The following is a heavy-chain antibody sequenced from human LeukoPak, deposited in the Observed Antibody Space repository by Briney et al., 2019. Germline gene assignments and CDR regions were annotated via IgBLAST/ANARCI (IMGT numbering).Heavy chain of an antibody. V-gene: IGHV3-30-3*01. J-gene: IGHJ4*02. D-gene: IGHD4-17*01. CDR1: GFTFSSYA. CDR3: ASYGDYVDY. CDR2: ISYDGSNK. Sequence: PGGSLRLSCAASGFTFSSYAMHWVRQAPGKGLEWVAVISYDGSNKYYADSVKGRFTISRDNSKNTLYLQMNSLRAEDTAVYYCASYGDYVDYWGQGTLVTVSS.